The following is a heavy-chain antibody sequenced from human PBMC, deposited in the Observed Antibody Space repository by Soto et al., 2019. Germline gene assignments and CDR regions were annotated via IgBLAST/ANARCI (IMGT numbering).Heavy chain of an antibody. CDR1: GFTFSSYA. CDR3: AKVRDPCSTSCRYYFDY. Sequence: EVQLLESGGGLVQPGGSLRLSCAASGFTFSSYAMSWVRQAPGKGLEWVSAISGSGGSTYYADSVKGRFTISRDNSKNTLYLQMNSLRAEDTAVYYCAKVRDPCSTSCRYYFDYWGQGTLVTVSS. CDR2: ISGSGGST. V-gene: IGHV3-23*01. D-gene: IGHD2-2*01. J-gene: IGHJ4*02.